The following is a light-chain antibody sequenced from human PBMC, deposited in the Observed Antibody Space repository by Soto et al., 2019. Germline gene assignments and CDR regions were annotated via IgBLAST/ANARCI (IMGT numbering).Light chain of an antibody. V-gene: IGLV2-14*03. CDR2: DVT. CDR3: SSYTTSSQGV. CDR1: SRDIGGYDY. J-gene: IGLJ3*02. Sequence: QSALTQPASVSGSPGQSITISCTGTSRDIGGYDYVSWYRQHPGKAPELIIYDVTNRPSGVSNRFSASKSGNAASLTISGLQADDEADYYCSSYTTSSQGVFGGGTKLTVL.